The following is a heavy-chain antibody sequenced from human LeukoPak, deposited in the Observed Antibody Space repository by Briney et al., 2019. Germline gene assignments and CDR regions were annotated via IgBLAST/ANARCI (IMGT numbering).Heavy chain of an antibody. V-gene: IGHV4-31*03. Sequence: SQTPSLTRTVSGGSISSGGYYWSWIRQHPGKGLEWIGYIYYSGSTYYNPSLKSRVTISVDTSKNQFSLKLSSVTAADTAVYYCARVQEWFGELLYRIFDYWGQGTLVTVSS. J-gene: IGHJ4*02. CDR2: IYYSGST. CDR3: ARVQEWFGELLYRIFDY. CDR1: GGSISSGGYY. D-gene: IGHD3-10*01.